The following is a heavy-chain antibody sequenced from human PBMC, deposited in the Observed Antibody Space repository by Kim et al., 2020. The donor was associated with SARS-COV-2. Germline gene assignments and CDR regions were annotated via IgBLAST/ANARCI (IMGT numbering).Heavy chain of an antibody. CDR1: GFTFSSYG. D-gene: IGHD6-19*01. CDR3: AKDRSSGWTIRDYNGMDV. CDR2: ISYDGSNK. V-gene: IGHV3-30*18. Sequence: GGSLRLSCAASGFTFSSYGMHWVRQAPGKGLEWVAVISYDGSNKYYGDSVKGRFTISRDNSKNTLSLQMNSLRGEDTAVFYCAKDRSSGWTIRDYNGMDVWGQGTTVTVSS. J-gene: IGHJ6*02.